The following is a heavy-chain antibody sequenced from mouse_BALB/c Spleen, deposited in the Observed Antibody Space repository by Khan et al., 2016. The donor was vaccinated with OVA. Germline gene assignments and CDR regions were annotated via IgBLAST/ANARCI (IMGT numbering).Heavy chain of an antibody. CDR3: TRSGYANPFAY. CDR2: INPNNGGP. J-gene: IGHJ3*01. Sequence: QVQLQQSGAELVKPGASVKLSCKASGYTFSSYYMYWVKQRPGQGLEWIGGINPNNGGPNFNENFKTKATLTVDKSSSTAYMHLSSLTSEDSAVYYGTRSGYANPFAYWGQGTLVTVSP. V-gene: IGHV1S81*02. CDR1: GYTFSSYY. D-gene: IGHD2-10*02.